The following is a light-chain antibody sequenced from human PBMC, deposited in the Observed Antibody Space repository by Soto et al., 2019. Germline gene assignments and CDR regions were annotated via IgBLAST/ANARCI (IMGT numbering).Light chain of an antibody. J-gene: IGKJ1*01. V-gene: IGKV1-5*03. CDR1: QTISSW. CDR3: QHYNRYSEA. CDR2: KAS. Sequence: SPSTLSGTVGARVTITCRASQTISSWVAWYQQKPGKAPNLLTYKASTLKSGAPSRFSAITSGTAGTITLRSLQPDDFPTYYGQHYNRYSEAFGQGTKVDIK.